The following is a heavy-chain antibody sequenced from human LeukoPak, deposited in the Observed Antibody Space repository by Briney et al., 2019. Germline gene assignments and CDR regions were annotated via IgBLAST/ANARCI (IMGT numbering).Heavy chain of an antibody. CDR3: ASMGDRLGAFDI. Sequence: PSETLSLTCTVSGGSISSGGYYWSWIRQPPGKGLEWIGYIYHSGSTYYNPSLKSRVTISVDRSKNQFSLKLSSVTAADTAVYYCASMGDRLGAFDIWGQGTMVTVSS. V-gene: IGHV4-30-2*01. J-gene: IGHJ3*02. CDR1: GGSISSGGYY. D-gene: IGHD3-16*01. CDR2: IYHSGST.